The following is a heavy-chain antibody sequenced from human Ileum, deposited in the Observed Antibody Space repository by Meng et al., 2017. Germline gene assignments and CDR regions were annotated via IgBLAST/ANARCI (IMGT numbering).Heavy chain of an antibody. CDR3: ARDVVPTVTYYYNWFDP. V-gene: IGHV4-4*07. CDR1: GGSISSYY. Sequence: QLQLQESGPGLVKPSETLSLTGTVSGGSISSYYWSWIRQPAGKGLEWIGRIYTSGSTNYNPSLKSRVTMSVDTSKNQFSLKLSSVTAADTAVYYCARDVVPTVTYYYNWFDPWGQGTLVTVSS. D-gene: IGHD4-17*01. J-gene: IGHJ5*02. CDR2: IYTSGST.